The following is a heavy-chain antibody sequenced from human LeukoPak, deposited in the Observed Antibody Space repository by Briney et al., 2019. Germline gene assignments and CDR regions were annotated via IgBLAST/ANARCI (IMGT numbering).Heavy chain of an antibody. V-gene: IGHV3-48*01. J-gene: IGHJ4*02. CDR2: ISSSSSTI. CDR1: GFTFSSYS. Sequence: GPLRLSCAASGFTFSSYSMNWVRQAPGKGLEWVSYISSSSSTIHYADSVKGRFTISRDNAKNTLYLQMNSLRAEDTAVYYCARDLHPRLTGYFDYWGQGTLVTVSS. D-gene: IGHD3-16*01. CDR3: ARDLHPRLTGYFDY.